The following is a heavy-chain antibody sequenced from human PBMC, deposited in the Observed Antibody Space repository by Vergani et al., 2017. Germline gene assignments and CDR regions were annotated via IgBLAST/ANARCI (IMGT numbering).Heavy chain of an antibody. Sequence: QVQLQESGPGLVKPSETLSLTCTVSGGSISSYYWRWIRQPPGKGLEWIGYIYYSGSTNYNPSLKSRVTISVDTSKNQFSLKLSSVTAADTAVYYCARFDYGPDYFDYWGQGTLVTVSS. J-gene: IGHJ4*02. V-gene: IGHV4-59*01. D-gene: IGHD4-17*01. CDR3: ARFDYGPDYFDY. CDR1: GGSISSYY. CDR2: IYYSGST.